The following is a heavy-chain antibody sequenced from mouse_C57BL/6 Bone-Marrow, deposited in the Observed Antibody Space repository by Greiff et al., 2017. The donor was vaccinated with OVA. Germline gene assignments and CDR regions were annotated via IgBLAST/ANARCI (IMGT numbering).Heavy chain of an antibody. Sequence: QVQLQQPGAELVMPGASVKLSCKASGYTFTSYWMHWVKQRPGQGLEWIGEIDPSDSYTNYNQKFKGKSTLTVDKSSSTAYMQLSSLTSEDSAVYYCAREEEYYGSFDYLGQGTTLTVSS. D-gene: IGHD1-1*01. CDR1: GYTFTSYW. J-gene: IGHJ2*01. CDR3: AREEEYYGSFDY. V-gene: IGHV1-69*01. CDR2: IDPSDSYT.